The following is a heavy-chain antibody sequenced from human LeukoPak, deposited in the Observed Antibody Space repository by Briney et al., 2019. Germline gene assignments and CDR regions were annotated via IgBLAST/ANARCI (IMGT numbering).Heavy chain of an antibody. D-gene: IGHD3-10*01. V-gene: IGHV3-48*03. J-gene: IGHJ4*02. CDR2: ISSSGSTI. CDR1: GFTFSSYE. Sequence: GGSLRLSCAASGFTFSSYEMNWVRQAPGKGLEWVSYISSSGSTIYYADSVKGRFTISRDNAKNSLYLQMNSLRAEDTAAYYCARGLYGSGSYSTFGYWGQGTLVTVSS. CDR3: ARGLYGSGSYSTFGY.